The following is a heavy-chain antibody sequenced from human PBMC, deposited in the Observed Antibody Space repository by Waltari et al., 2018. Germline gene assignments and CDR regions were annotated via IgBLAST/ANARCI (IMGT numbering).Heavy chain of an antibody. CDR1: GYSISSGYY. CDR3: ARARGVGATWYMDV. D-gene: IGHD1-26*01. V-gene: IGHV4-38-2*01. Sequence: QVQLQESGPGLVKPSETLSLTCAVSGYSISSGYYWGWIRQPPGKGLEWIGSIYHSGGTYYNPSLKSRVTISVDTSKNQFSLKRSSVTAADTAVYYCARARGVGATWYMDVWGKGTTVTVSS. J-gene: IGHJ6*03. CDR2: IYHSGGT.